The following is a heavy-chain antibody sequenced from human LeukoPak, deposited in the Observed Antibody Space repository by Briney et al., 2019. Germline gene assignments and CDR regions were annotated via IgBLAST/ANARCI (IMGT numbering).Heavy chain of an antibody. J-gene: IGHJ4*02. V-gene: IGHV4-34*01. CDR2: INYSGRT. CDR3: ARGPSERYYESSGYYYFDY. CDR1: GGSFSGYY. Sequence: SETLSLTCAVYGGSFSGYYWTWIRQPPGKGPEWIGEINYSGRTNYNPSLKSRVTISVDTSRNQFSLKVSSVTAADTAVYYCARGPSERYYESSGYYYFDYWGQGTLVTASS. D-gene: IGHD3-22*01.